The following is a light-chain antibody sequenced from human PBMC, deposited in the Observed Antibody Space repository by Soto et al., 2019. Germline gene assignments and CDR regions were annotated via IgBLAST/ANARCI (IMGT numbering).Light chain of an antibody. V-gene: IGKV3-15*01. CDR3: QQFTKWPYN. CDR2: GAS. J-gene: IGKJ2*01. CDR1: QSVRSN. Sequence: EIVMTQSPATLSVSPGERATLSCRASQSVRSNLAWYQQKPGQAPSLLIYGASTRATGVPARFSGSGSGTEFTLSISSLQAEDFAGYYWQQFTKWPYNFGQGNKVENK.